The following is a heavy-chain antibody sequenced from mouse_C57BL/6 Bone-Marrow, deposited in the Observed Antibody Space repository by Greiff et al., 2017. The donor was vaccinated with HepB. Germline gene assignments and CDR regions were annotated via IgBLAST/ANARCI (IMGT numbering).Heavy chain of an antibody. CDR1: GYTFTSYG. D-gene: IGHD2-3*01. V-gene: IGHV1-81*01. J-gene: IGHJ1*03. CDR3: ARRWLLLYWYFDG. Sequence: QVQLQQSGAELARPGASVKLSCKASGYTFTSYGISWVKQRTGQGLEWIGEIYPRSGNTYYNEKFKGKATLTADKSSSTAYLELRSLTSEDSAVYFCARRWLLLYWYFDGWGTGTTVTVSS. CDR2: IYPRSGNT.